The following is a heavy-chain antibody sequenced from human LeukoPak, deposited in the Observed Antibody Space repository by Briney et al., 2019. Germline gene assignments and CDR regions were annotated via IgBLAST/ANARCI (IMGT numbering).Heavy chain of an antibody. J-gene: IGHJ4*02. CDR1: GYIFISYY. CDR3: ARSFIVGATSGYYFKY. CDR2: INPSGGST. V-gene: IGHV1-46*01. D-gene: IGHD1-26*01. Sequence: ASVKVSCKASGYIFISYYMHWVRQAPGQGPEWMGIINPSGGSTSYAQKFQGRVTMTRDTSTSTVYMELSSLRSEDTAVYYCARSFIVGATSGYYFKYWGQGTLVTVSS.